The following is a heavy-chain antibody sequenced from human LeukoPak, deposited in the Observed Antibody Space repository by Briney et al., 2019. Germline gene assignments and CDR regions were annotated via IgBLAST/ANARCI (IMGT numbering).Heavy chain of an antibody. Sequence: SETLSLTCTVSGGSISSSSYYWGWIRQPPGKGLDWIGIIYYSGSTYSNPSLKSRVTISVDTSKNQFSLKLSSVTAADTAVYYCARARVQLWSSDAFDIWGQGTMVTVSS. CDR3: ARARVQLWSSDAFDI. CDR2: IYYSGST. J-gene: IGHJ3*02. V-gene: IGHV4-39*07. CDR1: GGSISSSSYY. D-gene: IGHD5-18*01.